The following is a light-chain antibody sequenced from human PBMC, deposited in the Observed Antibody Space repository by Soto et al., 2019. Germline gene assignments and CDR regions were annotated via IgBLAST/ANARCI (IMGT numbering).Light chain of an antibody. CDR3: WSYKSIITYV. J-gene: IGLJ1*01. V-gene: IGLV2-14*01. Sequence: QCSLTLPAHVSGSPGQSITISSTRTSSDVGGYNYVSWYQQHPGKAPKLMIYEVSNRPSGVSNRFSGSKSGNTASLTTSGLQAEDEADYYRWSYKSIITYVFGTGTKVTVL. CDR2: EVS. CDR1: SSDVGGYNY.